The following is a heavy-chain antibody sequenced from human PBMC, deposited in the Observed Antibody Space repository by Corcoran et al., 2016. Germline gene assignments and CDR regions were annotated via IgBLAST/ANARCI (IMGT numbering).Heavy chain of an antibody. CDR3: ARRVADRWGAYGMDV. CDR2: ISPTDSDT. Sequence: EVQLVQSGAEVKKPGGSLKISCKVSGYDFTTYWIAWVRQMPGKGLEWMGIISPTDSDTTYSPSFQGQVTISADKSITTTYLQWGSLKASDTAIYYCARRVADRWGAYGMDVWGQGTTVTVAS. V-gene: IGHV5-51*01. D-gene: IGHD6-19*01. J-gene: IGHJ6*02. CDR1: GYDFTTYW.